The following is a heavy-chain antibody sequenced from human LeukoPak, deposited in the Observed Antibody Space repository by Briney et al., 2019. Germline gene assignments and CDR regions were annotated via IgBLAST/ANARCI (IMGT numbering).Heavy chain of an antibody. J-gene: IGHJ4*02. CDR3: ARGGVSPIWFGEAHDY. Sequence: ASVKVSCKASGYTFTSYGISWVRQAPGQGLEWMGWINAYNGNTNYAQKLQGRVTMTTDTSTSTAYMELRSLRSDDTAVYYCARGGVSPIWFGEAHDYWGQGTLVTVSS. D-gene: IGHD3-10*01. V-gene: IGHV1-18*01. CDR2: INAYNGNT. CDR1: GYTFTSYG.